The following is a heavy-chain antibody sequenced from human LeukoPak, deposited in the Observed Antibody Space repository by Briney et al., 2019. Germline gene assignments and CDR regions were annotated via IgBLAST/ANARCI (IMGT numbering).Heavy chain of an antibody. CDR3: ARVPPEWLAMYYFDY. Sequence: GGSLRLSCAASRFTFSSYSMNWVRQAPGKGLEWVSSISSSSSYIYYADSVKGRFTISRDNAKNTLYLQMNSLRAEDTAVYYCARVPPEWLAMYYFDYWGQGTLVTVSS. V-gene: IGHV3-21*01. J-gene: IGHJ4*02. CDR1: RFTFSSYS. CDR2: ISSSSSYI. D-gene: IGHD6-19*01.